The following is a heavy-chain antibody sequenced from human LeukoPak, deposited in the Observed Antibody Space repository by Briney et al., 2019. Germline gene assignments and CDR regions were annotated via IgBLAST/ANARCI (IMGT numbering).Heavy chain of an antibody. J-gene: IGHJ4*02. V-gene: IGHV3-21*01. CDR3: ASPSLVSGWYGETQNLFDY. CDR2: ISSSSSYI. D-gene: IGHD6-19*01. CDR1: GFTFSSYS. Sequence: GGSLRLSCAASGFTFSSYSMNWVRQAPGKGLEWVSSISSSSSYIYYADSVKGRFTISRDNAKNSLYLQMNSLRAEDTAVYYCASPSLVSGWYGETQNLFDYWGQGTLVTVSS.